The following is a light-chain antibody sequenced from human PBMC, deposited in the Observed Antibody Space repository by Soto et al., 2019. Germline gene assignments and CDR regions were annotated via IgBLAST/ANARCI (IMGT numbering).Light chain of an antibody. Sequence: QSVLTQPASVSGSPGQSITISCTGTSSDVGLYDFVSWYQQHPGKAPKLLIYEVTYRPSGVSSRFSGSKSGNTASLTISGLQAEDEAEYHCNSYKRLSTYVFGTGTKVTVL. CDR3: NSYKRLSTYV. V-gene: IGLV2-14*01. CDR2: EVT. CDR1: SSDVGLYDF. J-gene: IGLJ1*01.